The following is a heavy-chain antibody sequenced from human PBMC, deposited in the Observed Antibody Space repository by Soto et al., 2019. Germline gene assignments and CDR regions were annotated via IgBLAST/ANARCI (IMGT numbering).Heavy chain of an antibody. CDR1: GGSISSGGYY. CDR3: AREGYCSGGSCYFFL. V-gene: IGHV4-31*03. CDR2: IYYSGST. D-gene: IGHD2-15*01. J-gene: IGHJ4*02. Sequence: QVQLQESGPGLVKPSQTLSLTCTVSGGSISSGGYYWSWIRQHPGKGLEWVGYIYYSGSTYYNPSLKSRVTRXXDXSXXQFSLKLSSVTAADTAVYYCAREGYCSGGSCYFFLWGQGTLVTVSS.